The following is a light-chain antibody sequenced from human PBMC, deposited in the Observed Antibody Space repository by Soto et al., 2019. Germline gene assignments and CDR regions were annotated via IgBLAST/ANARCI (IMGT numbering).Light chain of an antibody. Sequence: QSALTQPASVSGSPGQSITISCTGTSSDVGGYNYVSWYQHHPGKAPKLIIYEVSNRPSGVSNRFSGSKSGNTASLTISGPQADDEADYYCSSYTSSSTVVFGIGTKLTVL. J-gene: IGLJ1*01. V-gene: IGLV2-14*01. CDR2: EVS. CDR3: SSYTSSSTVV. CDR1: SSDVGGYNY.